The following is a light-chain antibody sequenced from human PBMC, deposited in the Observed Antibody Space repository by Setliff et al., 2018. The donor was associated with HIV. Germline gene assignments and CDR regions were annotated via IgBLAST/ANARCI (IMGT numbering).Light chain of an antibody. CDR3: HQYGSSPRT. CDR1: QSVLSAY. J-gene: IGKJ1*01. Sequence: EIVLTQSPGTLSLSAGERATLSCRASQSVLSAYIAWYQQNPGQAPRLLIHGSSSMATGIPDRFSGSGSGTYLTLTISRLEPEDVAVYYCHQYGSSPRTFGQGTKVDIK. V-gene: IGKV3-20*01. CDR2: GSS.